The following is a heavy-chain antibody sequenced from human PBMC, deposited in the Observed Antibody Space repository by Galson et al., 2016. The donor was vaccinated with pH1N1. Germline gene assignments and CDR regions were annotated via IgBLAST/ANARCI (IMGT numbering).Heavy chain of an antibody. Sequence: PALVTPPQTLTLTCTFSGFSLTTSRVAVGWIRQPPGGALEWLALIYWNDDERYSPSLNNRLTITKDTSKNQVVLTMTNMDPVDTATYHCAHRQGTPSHDARANYLVFNYWGLGTLVTVSS. CDR3: AHRQGTPSHDARANYLVFNY. V-gene: IGHV2-5*01. CDR2: IYWNDDE. D-gene: IGHD2-2*01. CDR1: GFSLTTSRVA. J-gene: IGHJ4*02.